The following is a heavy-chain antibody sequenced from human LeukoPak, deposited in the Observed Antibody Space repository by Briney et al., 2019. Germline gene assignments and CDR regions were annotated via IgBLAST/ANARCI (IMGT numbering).Heavy chain of an antibody. D-gene: IGHD5-24*01. CDR1: GGTFTNLA. CDR3: ARAPPRLDGYILYY. Sequence: SVKVSCKSSGGTFTNLAIIWVRQAPGQGLEWMGRIIPTTGLASYAQKFQGRVTITADKSTSTAYMELSSLRSEDTAVYYCARAPPRLDGYILYYWGQGTLVTVSS. J-gene: IGHJ4*02. CDR2: IIPTTGLA. V-gene: IGHV1-69*04.